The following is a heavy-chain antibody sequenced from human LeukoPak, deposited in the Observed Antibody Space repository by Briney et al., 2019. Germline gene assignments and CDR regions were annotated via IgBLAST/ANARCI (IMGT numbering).Heavy chain of an antibody. CDR3: AKMSGARGTYYYYMDV. CDR1: GFTFSSYG. CDR2: IWYDGSNK. D-gene: IGHD1-26*01. V-gene: IGHV3-33*06. J-gene: IGHJ6*03. Sequence: GGSLRLSCAASGFTFSSYGMHWVRQAPGKGLEWVAVIWYDGSNKYYADSVKGRFTISRDNSKNTLYLQMNSLRAEDTAVYYCAKMSGARGTYYYYMDVWGKGTTVTVSS.